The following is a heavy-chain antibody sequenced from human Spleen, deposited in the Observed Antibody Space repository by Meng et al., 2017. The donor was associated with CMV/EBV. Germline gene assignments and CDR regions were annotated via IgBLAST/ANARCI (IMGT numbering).Heavy chain of an antibody. J-gene: IGHJ6*02. CDR1: GFTFSSYE. V-gene: IGHV3-48*03. CDR2: ISSSGSTI. D-gene: IGHD3-3*01. Sequence: GGSLRLSCAASGFTFSSYEMNWVRQAPGKGLEWVSYISSSGSTIYYADSVKGRFTISRDNAKNSLYLQMNSLRAEDTAVYYCARGRDYDFWSGYRHPYYYYYGMDVWGQGTTVTVSS. CDR3: ARGRDYDFWSGYRHPYYYYYGMDV.